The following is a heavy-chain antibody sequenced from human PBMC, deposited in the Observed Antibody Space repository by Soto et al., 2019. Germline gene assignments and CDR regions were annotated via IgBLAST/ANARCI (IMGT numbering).Heavy chain of an antibody. V-gene: IGHV1-2*02. CDR2: INPNSGGT. J-gene: IGHJ4*02. CDR1: GYTFTGYY. Sequence: QVQLVQSGAEVKKPGASVKVSCKASGYTFTGYYMHWVRQAPGQGLEWMGWINPNSGGTNYAQKFQGRVTMTRDTSISTAYMELSRLRSDDTAVYYCAREAEYQLLYRSEFDYWGQGTLVTVSS. CDR3: AREAEYQLLYRSEFDY. D-gene: IGHD2-2*02.